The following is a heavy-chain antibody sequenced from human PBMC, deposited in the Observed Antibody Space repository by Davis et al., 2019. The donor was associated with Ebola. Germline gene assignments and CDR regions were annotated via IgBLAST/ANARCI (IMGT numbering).Heavy chain of an antibody. CDR1: GGSIISSSSY. V-gene: IGHV4-39*01. D-gene: IGHD3-10*01. CDR3: ARAAYYGSGRLYLIEYFQH. CDR2: IYYSGST. Sequence: MPSETLSLTCTVSGGSIISSSSYWGWIRQPPRKGLEWIGSIYYSGSTYYNPSLKSRVTISVDTSKNQFSLKLSSVTAADTAVYYCARAAYYGSGRLYLIEYFQHWGQGTLVTVSS. J-gene: IGHJ1*01.